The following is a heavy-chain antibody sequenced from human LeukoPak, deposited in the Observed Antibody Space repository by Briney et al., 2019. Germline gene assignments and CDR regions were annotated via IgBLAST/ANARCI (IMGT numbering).Heavy chain of an antibody. J-gene: IGHJ3*02. Sequence: PGGSLRLSCAAPGFTFSSYSMNWVRQAPGKGMEWVSSISSSSSYIYYADSVKGRFTISRDNAKNSLYLQMNSLRAEDTAVYYCARTTFLIAVEGEAFDIWGQGTMVTVSS. CDR1: GFTFSSYS. D-gene: IGHD6-19*01. V-gene: IGHV3-21*01. CDR2: ISSSSSYI. CDR3: ARTTFLIAVEGEAFDI.